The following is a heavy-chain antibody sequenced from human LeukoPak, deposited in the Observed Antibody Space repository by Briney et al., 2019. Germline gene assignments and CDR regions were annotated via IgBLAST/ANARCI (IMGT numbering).Heavy chain of an antibody. CDR3: APSDSSGYSFDY. CDR1: GFTFSSYS. CDR2: ISSSSYI. D-gene: IGHD3-22*01. Sequence: GGSLRLSCAVSGFTFSSYSMNWVRQAPGKGLEWVSSISSSSYIYYADSVKGRFTISRDNAKNSLYLQMNSLRAEDTAVYYCAPSDSSGYSFDYWGQGTLVTVSS. V-gene: IGHV3-21*01. J-gene: IGHJ4*02.